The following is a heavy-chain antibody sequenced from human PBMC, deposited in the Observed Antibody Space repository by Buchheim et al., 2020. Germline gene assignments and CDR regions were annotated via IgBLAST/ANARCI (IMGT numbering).Heavy chain of an antibody. J-gene: IGHJ6*03. V-gene: IGHV3-23*01. CDR1: GFTFSSYA. Sequence: EVQLLESGGGLVQPGGSLRLSCAASGFTFSSYAMNWVRQAPGKGLEWVSAISGSGGGTYYADSVKGRFTISRDNSKNTLYLQMNSLRAEDTAVYYCAKAEPTYSGNSYYYYYYMDVWGKGTT. CDR3: AKAEPTYSGNSYYYYYYMDV. D-gene: IGHD4-23*01. CDR2: ISGSGGGT.